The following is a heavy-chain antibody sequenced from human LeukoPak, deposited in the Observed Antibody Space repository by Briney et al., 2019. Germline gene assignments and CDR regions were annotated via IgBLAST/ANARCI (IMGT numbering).Heavy chain of an antibody. D-gene: IGHD5-18*01. Sequence: SVKVSCKASGGTFSSYAISWVRQAPGQGLGWMGGIIPIFGTANYAQKFQGRVTITTDESTSTAYMELSSLRSEDTAVYYRARVNVEYSYGPPYYYYYMDVWGKGTTVTVSS. V-gene: IGHV1-69*05. J-gene: IGHJ6*03. CDR2: IIPIFGTA. CDR1: GGTFSSYA. CDR3: ARVNVEYSYGPPYYYYYMDV.